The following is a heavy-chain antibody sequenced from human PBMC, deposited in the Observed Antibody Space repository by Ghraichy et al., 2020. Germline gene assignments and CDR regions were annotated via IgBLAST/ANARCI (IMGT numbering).Heavy chain of an antibody. D-gene: IGHD4-17*01. J-gene: IGHJ3*02. CDR3: ARDREPRKPFVHDYGDPEI. CDR2: IKQDGSDT. CDR1: GFTFSSHY. Sequence: GGSLRLSCAASGFTFSSHYMTWVRQAPGKGLEWVANIKQDGSDTFYLDSVRGRFTISRDNAKNSLYLQMNSLRDEDTAVYYCARDREPRKPFVHDYGDPEIWGQGTMVTVSS. V-gene: IGHV3-7*01.